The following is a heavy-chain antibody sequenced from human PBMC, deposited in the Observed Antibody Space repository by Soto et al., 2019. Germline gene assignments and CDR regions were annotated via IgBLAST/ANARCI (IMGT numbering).Heavy chain of an antibody. CDR1: GDSVSSNSAA. J-gene: IGHJ4*02. CDR2: TYYRSKWYN. CDR3: ARDLRGFWSGYSGYFDY. Sequence: SQTLSLTCXISGDSVSSNSAAWNWIRQSPSRGLEWLGRTYYRSKWYNDYAVSVKSRITINPDTSKNQFSLQLNSVTPEDTAVYYCARDLRGFWSGYSGYFDYWGQGTLVTVSS. V-gene: IGHV6-1*01. D-gene: IGHD3-3*01.